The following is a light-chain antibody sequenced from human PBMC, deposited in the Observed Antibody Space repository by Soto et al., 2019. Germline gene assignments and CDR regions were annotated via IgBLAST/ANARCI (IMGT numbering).Light chain of an antibody. Sequence: DIQMTQPPSTLSASVGDRVTVACRASQSINNWLAWYQQKPGKAPKLLIYKASTLESGVPSRFSGGGSGTEFTLTISSLQPDDFATYYCQQYNSYPHTFGQGTKVDIK. CDR2: KAS. V-gene: IGKV1-5*03. J-gene: IGKJ2*01. CDR3: QQYNSYPHT. CDR1: QSINNW.